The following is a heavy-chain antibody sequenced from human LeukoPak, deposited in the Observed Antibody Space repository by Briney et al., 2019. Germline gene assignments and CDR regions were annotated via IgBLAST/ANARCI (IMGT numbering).Heavy chain of an antibody. J-gene: IGHJ4*02. CDR3: ARGLWSAHRREYYFDS. CDR1: GYTFTNYA. Sequence: ASVKVSCKASGYTFTNYAANWLRQAPGQRLEWMGWINAGNGDTKFSQNYQARVTITRDASASTAYMELSSLTSEDTAVYFCARGLWSAHRREYYFDSWGQGTLVTVSS. D-gene: IGHD3-3*01. V-gene: IGHV1-3*01. CDR2: INAGNGDT.